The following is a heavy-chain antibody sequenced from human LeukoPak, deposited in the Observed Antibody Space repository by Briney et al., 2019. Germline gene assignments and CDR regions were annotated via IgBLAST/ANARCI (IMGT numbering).Heavy chain of an antibody. J-gene: IGHJ5*02. V-gene: IGHV4-4*07. CDR1: GGSISFYY. CDR3: ARDSGGSAVAATNNWFDP. CDR2: IYSTGRT. Sequence: PSETLSLTCTVSGGSISFYYWSWLRQPAGKGLEWIGRIYSTGRTNYNPSLNSRVAMSVDTSKNQLSLKLSSVTAADTAVYYCARDSGGSAVAATNNWFDPWGQGTLVTVSS. D-gene: IGHD6-19*01.